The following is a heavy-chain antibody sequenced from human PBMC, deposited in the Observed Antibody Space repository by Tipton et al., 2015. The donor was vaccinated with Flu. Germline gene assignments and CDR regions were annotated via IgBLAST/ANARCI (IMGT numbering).Heavy chain of an antibody. CDR3: ARGLHYYGSGNYYFDY. CDR1: GGSISRYY. Sequence: TLSLTCTVSGGSISRYYWSWIRQPAGKGLEWIGRIYTSGSTNYNPSLKSRVTMSVDTSKNQFSLKLSSVTAADTAVYYCARGLHYYGSGNYYFDYWGQGTLVTVSS. D-gene: IGHD3-10*01. CDR2: IYTSGST. V-gene: IGHV4-4*07. J-gene: IGHJ4*02.